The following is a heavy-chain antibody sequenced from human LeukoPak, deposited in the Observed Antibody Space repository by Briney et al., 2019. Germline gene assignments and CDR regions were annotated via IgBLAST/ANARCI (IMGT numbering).Heavy chain of an antibody. Sequence: SVKVSCKASGGTFSSYAISWVRQAPGQGLEWMGRIIPILGVANYAQKFQGRVTITADKSTSKAYMELHSLRPKDTAVYYCARDRGTDIASSDFDCWGQGTMVPVSS. CDR1: GGTFSSYA. CDR2: IIPILGVA. D-gene: IGHD5-18*01. CDR3: ARDRGTDIASSDFDC. V-gene: IGHV1-69*04. J-gene: IGHJ4*02.